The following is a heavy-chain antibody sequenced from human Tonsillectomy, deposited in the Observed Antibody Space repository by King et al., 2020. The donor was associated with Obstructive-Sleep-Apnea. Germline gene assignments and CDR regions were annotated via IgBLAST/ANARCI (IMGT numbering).Heavy chain of an antibody. V-gene: IGHV1-69*01. J-gene: IGHJ4*02. CDR3: ARMLQSSGLFDY. Sequence: VQLVESGAEVKKPGSSVKVSCKASGGTFSSYAISWVRQAPGQGLEWMGWMIPIFGTANYAQKFQGRVTITADESTSTAYMELSSLRSEDTAVYYCARMLQSSGLFDYWGQGTLVTVSS. D-gene: IGHD6-19*01. CDR2: MIPIFGTA. CDR1: GGTFSSYA.